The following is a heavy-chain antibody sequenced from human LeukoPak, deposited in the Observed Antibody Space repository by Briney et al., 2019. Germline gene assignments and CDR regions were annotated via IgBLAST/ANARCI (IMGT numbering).Heavy chain of an antibody. CDR3: AKDGLLWFGELPN. CDR2: ISGSGGST. CDR1: GFTFGSYA. J-gene: IGHJ4*02. D-gene: IGHD3-10*01. Sequence: GGSLRLSCAASGFTFGSYAMSWVRQAPGKGLEWVSAISGSGGSTYYADSVKGRFTISRDNSKNTLYLQMNSLRAEDTAVYYCAKDGLLWFGELPNWGQGTLVTASS. V-gene: IGHV3-23*01.